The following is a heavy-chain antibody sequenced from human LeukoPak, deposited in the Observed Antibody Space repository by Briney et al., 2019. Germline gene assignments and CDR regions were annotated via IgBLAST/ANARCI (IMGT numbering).Heavy chain of an antibody. CDR2: IYYSGST. CDR1: GGSISSYY. Sequence: SETLSLTCTVSGGSISSYYWSWIRQPPGKGLEWIGYIYYSGSTNYNPSLKGRVTISVDTSKNQFSLKLSSVTAADTAVYYCAREYGGNFDYWGQGTLVTVSS. CDR3: AREYGGNFDY. J-gene: IGHJ4*02. D-gene: IGHD4-23*01. V-gene: IGHV4-59*01.